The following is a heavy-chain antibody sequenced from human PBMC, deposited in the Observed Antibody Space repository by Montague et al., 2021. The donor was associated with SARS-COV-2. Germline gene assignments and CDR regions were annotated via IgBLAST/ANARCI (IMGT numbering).Heavy chain of an antibody. J-gene: IGHJ4*02. Sequence: PALVNPTQTLTLTCTFSGFSLSTSGMRVSWIRQPPGKALEWLARIDWDDDKYYSTSLKTRLTISKDTSKDQVVLTMTNMDPVDTATYYCARIRYDILTGYQTLFDYWGQGTLVTVSS. CDR3: ARIRYDILTGYQTLFDY. D-gene: IGHD3-9*01. CDR1: GFSLSTSGMR. CDR2: IDWDDDK. V-gene: IGHV2-70*04.